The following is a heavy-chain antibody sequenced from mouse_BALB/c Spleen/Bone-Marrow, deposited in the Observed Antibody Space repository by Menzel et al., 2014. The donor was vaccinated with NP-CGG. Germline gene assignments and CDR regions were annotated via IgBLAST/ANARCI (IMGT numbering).Heavy chain of an antibody. CDR2: IDPANGNT. V-gene: IGHV14-3*02. D-gene: IGHD2-4*01. J-gene: IGHJ2*01. Sequence: DVKLVESGAEVVKPGASVKLSCTASGFNIKDTYMHWVKQRPEQGLEWIGRIDPANGNTKYDPKFQGKTTIIADTSSNTAYLQLSSLTSEDTAVYYCARYDYGVYFDYWGQGTTLTVSS. CDR1: GFNIKDTY. CDR3: ARYDYGVYFDY.